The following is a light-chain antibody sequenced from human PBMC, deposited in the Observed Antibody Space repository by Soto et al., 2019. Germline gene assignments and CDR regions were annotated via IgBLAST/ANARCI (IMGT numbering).Light chain of an antibody. V-gene: IGKV1-39*01. CDR2: AAS. CDR1: QTISSW. J-gene: IGKJ1*01. CDR3: QQTYDTPG. Sequence: DIQLTQSPTSPSASVGEQVTITCRASQTISSWLAWYQQKPGKAPKLLIFAASSLQSGVPSRFSGSGSGTDFTLTISSLQPEDFATYYCQQTYDTPGFGQGTKVDIK.